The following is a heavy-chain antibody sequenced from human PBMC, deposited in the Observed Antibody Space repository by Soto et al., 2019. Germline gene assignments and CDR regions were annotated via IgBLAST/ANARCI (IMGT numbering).Heavy chain of an antibody. CDR1: GFTFSSYA. Sequence: PGGSLRLSCAASGFTFSSYAMHWVRQAPGKGLEWVAVISYDGSNKYYADSVKGRFTISRDNSKNTLYLQMNSLRAEDTAVYYCARDGGAIFGVVITWYYYYGMDVWGQGTTVTVSS. CDR3: ARDGGAIFGVVITWYYYYGMDV. V-gene: IGHV3-30-3*01. D-gene: IGHD3-3*01. CDR2: ISYDGSNK. J-gene: IGHJ6*02.